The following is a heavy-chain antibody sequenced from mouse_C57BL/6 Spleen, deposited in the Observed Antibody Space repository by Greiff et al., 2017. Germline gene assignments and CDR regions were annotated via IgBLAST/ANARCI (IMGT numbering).Heavy chain of an antibody. Sequence: EVKLEESGPGLVKPSQSLSLTCSVTGYSITSGYYWNWIRQFPGNKLEWMGYINYDGSNNYKQSLKNRISITRATTKNQFVLKVNSVTTEDTATYYCARDSEAWFAYWGQGTLVTVSA. V-gene: IGHV3-6*01. CDR1: GYSITSGYY. CDR3: ARDSEAWFAY. J-gene: IGHJ3*01. CDR2: INYDGSN.